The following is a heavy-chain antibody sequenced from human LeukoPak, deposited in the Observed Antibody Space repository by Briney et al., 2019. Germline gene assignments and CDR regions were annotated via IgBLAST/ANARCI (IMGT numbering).Heavy chain of an antibody. CDR1: GGSISSSSYY. D-gene: IGHD2-8*01. J-gene: IGHJ4*02. V-gene: IGHV4-39*07. CDR2: IYYSGST. CDR3: ARGPGVYYFDY. Sequence: PSETLSLTCTVSGGSISSSSYYWGWIRQPPGKGLEWIGSIYYSGSTYYNPSLKSRVTISVDTSKNQFSLKLSSVTAADTAVYHCARGPGVYYFDYWGQGTLVTVSS.